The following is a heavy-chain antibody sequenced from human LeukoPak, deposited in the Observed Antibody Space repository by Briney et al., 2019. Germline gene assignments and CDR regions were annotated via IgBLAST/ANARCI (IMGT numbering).Heavy chain of an antibody. Sequence: KASETLSLTCTVSGGSISSYYWSWIRQPPGKGLEWIGSIYHSGSTYYNPSLKSRVTISVDTSKNQFSLKLSSVTAADTAVYCCARRGIAAADTRGWFDPWGQGTLVTVS. V-gene: IGHV4-59*04. CDR3: ARRGIAAADTRGWFDP. CDR1: GGSISSYY. J-gene: IGHJ5*02. CDR2: IYHSGST. D-gene: IGHD6-13*01.